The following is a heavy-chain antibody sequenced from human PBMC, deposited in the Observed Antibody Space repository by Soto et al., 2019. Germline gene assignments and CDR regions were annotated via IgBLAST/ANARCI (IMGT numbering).Heavy chain of an antibody. Sequence: QVQLVQSGAEVKKPGASVKVSCKASGYTFTSYAMHWVRQAPGQRLEWMGWINAGNGSTKYSQKFQGRVTITRDTSASTAYMELSSLRSEDTAVYYCAREPEGEFDIWGQGTMVTVSS. J-gene: IGHJ3*02. V-gene: IGHV1-3*01. CDR2: INAGNGST. CDR1: GYTFTSYA. CDR3: AREPEGEFDI.